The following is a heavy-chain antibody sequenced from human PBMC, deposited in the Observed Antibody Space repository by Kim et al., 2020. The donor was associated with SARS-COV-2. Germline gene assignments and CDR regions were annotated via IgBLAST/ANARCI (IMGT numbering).Heavy chain of an antibody. Sequence: GGSLRLSCAASGFTVSSNYMSWVRQAPGKGLEWGSVIYSGGSTYYADSVKLRFTISRDNSKKTLYLQMNTLRADDTAVNYCAGEWGYSYTSRYGMYVWGHGTTLTVS. V-gene: IGHV3-53*01. J-gene: IGHJ6*02. D-gene: IGHD5-18*01. CDR1: GFTVSSNY. CDR2: IYSGGST. CDR3: AGEWGYSYTSRYGMYV.